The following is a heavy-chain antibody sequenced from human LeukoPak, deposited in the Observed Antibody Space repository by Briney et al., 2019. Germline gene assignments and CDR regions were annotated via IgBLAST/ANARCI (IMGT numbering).Heavy chain of an antibody. V-gene: IGHV3-74*01. CDR1: GFTFSSYW. CDR3: ARDRGTTSSAGYYFDT. J-gene: IGHJ4*02. Sequence: GGSLRLSCVASGFTFSSYWMHWVRQAPGKGLVWVSRIDSDGSSTSYADSVKGRFTISRDNAKNTLYLQMNSLRAEDTAVYYCARDRGTTSSAGYYFDTWGQGALVTVSS. D-gene: IGHD6-6*01. CDR2: IDSDGSST.